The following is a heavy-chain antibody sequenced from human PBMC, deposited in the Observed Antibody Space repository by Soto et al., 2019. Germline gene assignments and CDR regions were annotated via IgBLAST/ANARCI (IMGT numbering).Heavy chain of an antibody. D-gene: IGHD3-10*01. CDR2: IYYSGST. J-gene: IGHJ5*02. V-gene: IGHV4-31*03. Sequence: QVQLQESGPGLVKPSQTLSLTCTVSGGSISSGGYYWSWIRQHPGKGLEWIGYIYYSGSTYYNPSLKSRVTTSXXTXKXXFSRQLRSVTAADTAVYYCARDVDGSGSYRIWFDPWGQGTLVTVSS. CDR3: ARDVDGSGSYRIWFDP. CDR1: GGSISSGGYY.